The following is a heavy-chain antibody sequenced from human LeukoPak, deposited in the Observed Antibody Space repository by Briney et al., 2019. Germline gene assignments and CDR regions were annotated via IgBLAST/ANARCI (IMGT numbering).Heavy chain of an antibody. V-gene: IGHV1-2*02. CDR2: INPNSGGT. D-gene: IGHD3-22*01. CDR1: GYTFTGYY. J-gene: IGHJ4*02. CDR3: ARAPHYYDSSGYPFDY. Sequence: ASVKVSCKASGYTFTGYYMHWVRQAPGQGLEWMGWINPNSGGTNYAQKFQGRVTMTRDTSISTAYMELSRLRSDDTAVYYCARAPHYYDSSGYPFDYWGQGTLVTVSS.